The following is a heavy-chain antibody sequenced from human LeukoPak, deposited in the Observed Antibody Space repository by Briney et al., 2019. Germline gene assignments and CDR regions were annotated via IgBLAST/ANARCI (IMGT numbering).Heavy chain of an antibody. V-gene: IGHV4-39*07. CDR3: ARVSKREEWELLLSDY. CDR2: IFYSGST. CDR1: SGSISTSNYY. J-gene: IGHJ4*02. Sequence: SETLSLTCTVSSGSISTSNYYWGWIRQPPGKGLEWIGNIFYSGSTYYSPSLKSRVTISLDTSRNQFSLKLNSVTAADTAVYYCARVSKREEWELLLSDYWGQGTLVTVSS. D-gene: IGHD1-26*01.